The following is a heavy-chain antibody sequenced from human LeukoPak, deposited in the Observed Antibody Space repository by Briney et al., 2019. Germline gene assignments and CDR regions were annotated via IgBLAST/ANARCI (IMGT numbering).Heavy chain of an antibody. CDR3: ARVTRSGFGESNDAFDI. J-gene: IGHJ3*02. Sequence: PSETLSLTCTVSGGSISSYYWSWIRQPAGKGLEWIGRIYTSGSTNYNPSLKSRVTMSVDTSKNQFSLKLNSVTAADTAVYYCARVTRSGFGESNDAFDIWGQGTMVTVSS. CDR2: IYTSGST. CDR1: GGSISSYY. V-gene: IGHV4-4*07. D-gene: IGHD3-10*01.